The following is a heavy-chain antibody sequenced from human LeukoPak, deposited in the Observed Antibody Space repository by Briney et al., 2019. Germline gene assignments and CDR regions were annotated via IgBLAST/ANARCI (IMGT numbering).Heavy chain of an antibody. V-gene: IGHV1-18*01. CDR1: GYTFTSYG. CDR2: ISAYNGNT. D-gene: IGHD3-3*01. Sequence: VASVKVSCKASGYTFTSYGISWVRQAPGQGLEWMGWISAYNGNTNYAQKLQRRVTMTKDTSTSTAYMELRSLRADDTAVYYCARAVWEYYDFWSGYYPPYYYYYMDVWGKGTTVTVSS. CDR3: ARAVWEYYDFWSGYYPPYYYYYMDV. J-gene: IGHJ6*03.